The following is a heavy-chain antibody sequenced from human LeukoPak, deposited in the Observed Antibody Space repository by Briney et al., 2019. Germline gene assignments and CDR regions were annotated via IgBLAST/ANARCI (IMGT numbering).Heavy chain of an antibody. V-gene: IGHV3-9*01. CDR3: AKDLSSVPAGTWDY. CDR2: ISWNSGSI. J-gene: IGHJ4*02. CDR1: GFTFDDYA. Sequence: GGSLRLPCAASGFTFDDYAMHWVRQAPGKGLEWVSGISWNSGSIGYADSVKGRFTISRDNAKNSLYLQMNSLRAEDTALYYCAKDLSSVPAGTWDYWGQGTLVTVSS. D-gene: IGHD6-13*01.